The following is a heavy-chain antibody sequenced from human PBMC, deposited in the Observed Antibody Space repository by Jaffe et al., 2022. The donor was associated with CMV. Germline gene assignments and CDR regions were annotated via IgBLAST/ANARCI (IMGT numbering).Heavy chain of an antibody. CDR2: IYYSGST. Sequence: QVQLQESGPGLVKPSETLSLTCTVSGGSISSYYWSWIRQPPGKGLEWIGYIYYSGSTNYNPSLKSRVTISVDTSKNQFSLKLSSVTAADTAVYYCARGGVGYDYGDYAYLRYWGQGTLVTVSS. D-gene: IGHD4-17*01. CDR3: ARGGVGYDYGDYAYLRY. J-gene: IGHJ4*02. V-gene: IGHV4-59*01. CDR1: GGSISSYY.